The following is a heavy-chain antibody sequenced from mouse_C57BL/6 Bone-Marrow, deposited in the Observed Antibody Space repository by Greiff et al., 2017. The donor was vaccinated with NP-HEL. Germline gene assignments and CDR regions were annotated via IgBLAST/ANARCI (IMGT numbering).Heavy chain of an antibody. CDR3: ARNYRAWFAY. J-gene: IGHJ3*01. D-gene: IGHD2-14*01. CDR1: GYAFSSSW. CDR2: IYPGDGDT. V-gene: IGHV1-82*01. Sequence: LLESGPELVKPGASVKISCKASGYAFSSSWMNWVKQRPGKGLEWIGRIYPGDGDTNYNGKFKGKATLTADKSSSTAYMQLSSLTSEDSAVYFCARNYRAWFAYWGQGTLVTVSA.